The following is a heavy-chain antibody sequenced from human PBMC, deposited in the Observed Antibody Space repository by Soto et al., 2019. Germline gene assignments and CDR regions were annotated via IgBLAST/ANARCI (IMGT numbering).Heavy chain of an antibody. V-gene: IGHV1-3*01. D-gene: IGHD3-22*01. CDR3: AADAYYYDSSGYYPW. CDR2: INAGNGNT. CDR1: GYTFTSYA. J-gene: IGHJ4*02. Sequence: ASVKVSCKASGYTFTSYAMHWVRQAPGQRLEWMGWINAGNGNTKYSQKFQGRVTITRDTSASTAYMELSSLRSEDTAVYYCAADAYYYDSSGYYPWWGQGTLVTVSS.